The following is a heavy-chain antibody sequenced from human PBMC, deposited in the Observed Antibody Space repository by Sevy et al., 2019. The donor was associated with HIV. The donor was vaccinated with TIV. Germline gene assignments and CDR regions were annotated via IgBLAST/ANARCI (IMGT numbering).Heavy chain of an antibody. D-gene: IGHD3-16*02. CDR1: GFTFSSYS. V-gene: IGHV3-21*01. J-gene: IGHJ4*02. CDR3: AREMRDYVWGSYRPNYFDY. Sequence: GGSLRLSCAASGFTFSSYSMNWVRQAPGKGLEWVSSISSSSSYIYYADSVKGRFTISRDNAKNSLYLQMNSLRAEDTAVYYCAREMRDYVWGSYRPNYFDYWGQGTLVTVS. CDR2: ISSSSSYI.